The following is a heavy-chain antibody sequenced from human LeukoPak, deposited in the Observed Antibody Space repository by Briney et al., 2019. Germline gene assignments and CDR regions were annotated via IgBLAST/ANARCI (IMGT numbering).Heavy chain of an antibody. CDR2: IYYSGST. CDR1: GGSISSSNW. D-gene: IGHD3-16*01. Sequence: PSGTLSLTCAVSGGSISSSNWWSWVRQPPGKGLEWIGYIYYSGSTNYNPSLKSRVTISVDTSKNQFSLNLTSVTAADTAVYYCARFTPQGYGWGGYNRFDPWGQGAPVTVSS. CDR3: ARFTPQGYGWGGYNRFDP. V-gene: IGHV4-4*02. J-gene: IGHJ5*02.